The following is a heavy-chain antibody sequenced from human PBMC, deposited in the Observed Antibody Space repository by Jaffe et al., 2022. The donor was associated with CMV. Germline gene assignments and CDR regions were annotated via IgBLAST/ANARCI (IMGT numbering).Heavy chain of an antibody. V-gene: IGHV3-53*01. J-gene: IGHJ6*02. CDR2: IHSGGRA. CDR1: GFTVSNNY. Sequence: EVQLVESGGGLIQPGGSLRLSCAVSGFTVSNNYMSWVRQAPGKGLEWVSVIHSGGRAFHADSVKGRFTISRDNSKNTLYLQMNSLRVEDTAVYYCVPRSSGMDVWGQGTTVIVSS. CDR3: VPRSSGMDV.